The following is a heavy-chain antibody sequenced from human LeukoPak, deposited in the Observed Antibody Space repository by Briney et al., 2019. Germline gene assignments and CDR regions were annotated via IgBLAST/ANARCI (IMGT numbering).Heavy chain of an antibody. D-gene: IGHD5-18*01. CDR2: ISAYDGNT. V-gene: IGHV1-18*01. J-gene: IGHJ4*02. Sequence: GASVKVSCKASGYTFMSYGITWVRQAPGQGLEWMGWISAYDGNTNYVQKLQGRVTMTVDTSTSTAYMDLRSLRSDDTAVYYCARDDGYSYRKGVDRFDYWGQGTPVTVSS. CDR1: GYTFMSYG. CDR3: ARDDGYSYRKGVDRFDY.